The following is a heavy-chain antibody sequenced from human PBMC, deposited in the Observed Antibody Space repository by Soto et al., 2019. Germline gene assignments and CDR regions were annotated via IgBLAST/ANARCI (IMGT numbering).Heavy chain of an antibody. CDR3: ARGGIGYYYYGMDV. Sequence: PSETLSLTCAVYGGSFSGYYWSWIRQPPGKGLEWIGEINHSGSTNYNPSLKSRVTISVDTSKNQFSLKLSSVTAADTAVYYCARGGIGYYYYGMDVWGQGTPVTVSS. CDR2: INHSGST. CDR1: GGSFSGYY. J-gene: IGHJ6*02. V-gene: IGHV4-34*01.